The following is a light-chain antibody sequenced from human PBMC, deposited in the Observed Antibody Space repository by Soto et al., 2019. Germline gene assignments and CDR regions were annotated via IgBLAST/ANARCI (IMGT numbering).Light chain of an antibody. J-gene: IGLJ1*01. CDR1: SSNIGGNS. CDR3: GSWDSSLSAYV. CDR2: DDN. V-gene: IGLV1-51*01. Sequence: QSVLTQPPSVSAAPGRKVTISCSGSSSNIGGNSVSLYQQLPWTAPKLPIYDDNKRPSGIPDRFSGSKSGTSATLGITGFQTGDEADYYCGSWDSSLSAYVFGTGTKVTVL.